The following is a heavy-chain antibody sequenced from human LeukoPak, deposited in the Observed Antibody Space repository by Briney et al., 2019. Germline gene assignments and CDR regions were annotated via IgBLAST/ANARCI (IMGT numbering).Heavy chain of an antibody. J-gene: IGHJ4*02. D-gene: IGHD1-1*01. V-gene: IGHV4-61*02. CDR2: IHSSGST. Sequence: PSETPSLTCNVSGGSINSGTYYWTWIRQPAGKGLEWIGRIHSSGSTNYDPSLKSRVTISVDASNNQLSLRLASVTAADTAVYYCARHPPGGTTFDWGQGTLVTVSS. CDR1: GGSINSGTYY. CDR3: ARHPPGGTTFD.